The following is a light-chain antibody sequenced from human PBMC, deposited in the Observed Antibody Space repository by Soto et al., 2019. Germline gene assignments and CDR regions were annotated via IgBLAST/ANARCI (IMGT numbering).Light chain of an antibody. CDR2: AAS. V-gene: IGKV3-20*01. CDR1: QSVPSNY. Sequence: EIVLTQSPGTLSLSPGERVTLSCRASQSVPSNYLAWYQHKPGQAPRLLIYAASSRATGIPDRFSGSGSGTDFTLTISRLEPEDFAVYYCQQYGSSPPYTFGQGTKLEIK. CDR3: QQYGSSPPYT. J-gene: IGKJ2*01.